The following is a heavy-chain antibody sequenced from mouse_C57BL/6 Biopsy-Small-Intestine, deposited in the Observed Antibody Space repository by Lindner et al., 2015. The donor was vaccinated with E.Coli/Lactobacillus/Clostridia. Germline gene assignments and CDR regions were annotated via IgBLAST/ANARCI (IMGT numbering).Heavy chain of an antibody. J-gene: IGHJ3*01. CDR1: GYAFSSYW. CDR3: ARGDVFAY. CDR2: IYPGDGDT. V-gene: IGHV1-82*01. D-gene: IGHD2-13*01. Sequence: VQLQESGAELVKPGASVKISCKASGYAFSSYWMNWVKQRPGKGLEWIGRIYPGDGDTDYNGKFKGKATLTADKSSSTAYMQLSNLTSEDSAVYFCARGDVFAYWGQGTLVTVSA.